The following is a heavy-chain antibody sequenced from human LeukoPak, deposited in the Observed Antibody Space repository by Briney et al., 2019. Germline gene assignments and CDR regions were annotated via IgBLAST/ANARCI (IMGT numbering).Heavy chain of an antibody. CDR2: INPNSGGT. Sequence: ASVKVSCKASGYTFTGYYMHWVRQAPGQGLEWMGWINPNSGGTNYAQKFQGRVTMTRDTSISTAYMELSRLRSDDTAVYYCARDPGGNVQLERPRWFDPWGQGTLVTVSS. V-gene: IGHV1-2*02. CDR1: GYTFTGYY. CDR3: ARDPGGNVQLERPRWFDP. D-gene: IGHD1-1*01. J-gene: IGHJ5*02.